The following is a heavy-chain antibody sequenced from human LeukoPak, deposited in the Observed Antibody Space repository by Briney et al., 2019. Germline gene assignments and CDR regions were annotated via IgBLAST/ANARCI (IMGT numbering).Heavy chain of an antibody. V-gene: IGHV3-53*01. CDR2: IYSGGSR. D-gene: IGHD6-13*01. Sequence: VGSLRLSCAPSVFTVSSNYMGWVRQAPGPGLEWGSVIYSGGSRYYADSVKGRFTISRDNSKNTLYLQMNSLRAEDTAVYYCAREGAAAGTEAGYYYDLEVWGKGTTVTVSS. CDR3: AREGAAAGTEAGYYYDLEV. CDR1: VFTVSSNY. J-gene: IGHJ6*03.